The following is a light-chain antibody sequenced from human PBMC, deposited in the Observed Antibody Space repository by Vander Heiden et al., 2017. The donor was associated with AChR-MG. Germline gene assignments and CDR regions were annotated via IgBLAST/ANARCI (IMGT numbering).Light chain of an antibody. V-gene: IGLV2-14*01. CDR1: SSDVGGYKY. CDR2: EVS. J-gene: IGLJ3*02. CDR3: ASFSNDSPWL. Sequence: QSALTQPASMSGSPGQSITISCTGTSSDVGGYKYVSWYQQHPGKAPKRSVYEVSHRPSGVSNRFSGSKSGNTASLTISGLQAEDAADDHCASFSNDSPWLCGGGT.